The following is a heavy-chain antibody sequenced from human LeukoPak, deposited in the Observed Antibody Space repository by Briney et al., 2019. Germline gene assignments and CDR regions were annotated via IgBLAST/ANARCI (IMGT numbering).Heavy chain of an antibody. CDR2: ISAYNNNT. Sequence: VASVKVSYKASGYTFTNYGLNWVRQAPGQGREWMGWISAYNNNTNYAQKFQGRVTMTTDTSTNTAYMELRSLRSDDTAVYYCARGFPSGKQWLTNWGQGTLVTVSS. CDR1: GYTFTNYG. V-gene: IGHV1-18*01. D-gene: IGHD6-19*01. CDR3: ARGFPSGKQWLTN. J-gene: IGHJ4*02.